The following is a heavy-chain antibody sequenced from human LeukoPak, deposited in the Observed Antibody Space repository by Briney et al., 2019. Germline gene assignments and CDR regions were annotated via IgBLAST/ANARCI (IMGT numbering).Heavy chain of an antibody. Sequence: GGSLRLSCAASGFTFSSFTMNWVPQAPGKGLEWVSSISPSSYYIYYADSVKGRFTISRDNSKNTLYLQMGSLRAEDMAVYYCARDHHYYDSSGYPNAPDYWGQGTLVTVSS. V-gene: IGHV3-21*01. CDR2: ISPSSYYI. J-gene: IGHJ4*02. CDR1: GFTFSSFT. CDR3: ARDHHYYDSSGYPNAPDY. D-gene: IGHD3-22*01.